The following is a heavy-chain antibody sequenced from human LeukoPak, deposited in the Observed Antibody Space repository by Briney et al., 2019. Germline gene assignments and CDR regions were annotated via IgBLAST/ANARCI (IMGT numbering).Heavy chain of an antibody. V-gene: IGHV3-23*01. J-gene: IGHJ4*02. CDR1: GFTFSSYA. CDR3: AKARPGLDY. CDR2: ISGSGGRT. Sequence: GGSLRLSCAASGFTFSSYAMNWVRQAPGKGLEWVSGISGSGGRTYYADSVKGRVTISRDNSKSTLYLQMNSLRAEDTAVYYWAKARPGLDYWGQGTLVTVSS.